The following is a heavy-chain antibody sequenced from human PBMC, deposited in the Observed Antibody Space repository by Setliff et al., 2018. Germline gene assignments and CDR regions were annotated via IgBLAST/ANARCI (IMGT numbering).Heavy chain of an antibody. CDR3: ARVLTGEYYYYYYMDV. J-gene: IGHJ6*03. Sequence: SETLSLTCTVSGGSISTYYWSWIRQPPGKGLEWIGYIYYSGRTNYNPSLRSRVTISVDTSKNQFSLKLSSVTAADTAVYYCARVLTGEYYYYYYMDVWGKGTTVTVSS. CDR1: GGSISTYY. CDR2: IYYSGRT. V-gene: IGHV4-59*08. D-gene: IGHD7-27*01.